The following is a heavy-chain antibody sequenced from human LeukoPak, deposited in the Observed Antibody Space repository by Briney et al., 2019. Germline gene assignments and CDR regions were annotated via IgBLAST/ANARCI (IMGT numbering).Heavy chain of an antibody. CDR3: ARHVTMVRGVITTSYYYYYMDV. CDR2: IYPGDSDT. CDR1: GYSFTSYW. V-gene: IGHV5-51*01. D-gene: IGHD3-10*01. Sequence: GESLKISCKGSGYSFTSYWIGWVRQMPGKGLEWMGIIYPGDSDTRYSPSFQGQVTISADKSISTAYLQWSSLKASDTAMYYCARHVTMVRGVITTSYYYYYMDVWGKETTVTVSS. J-gene: IGHJ6*03.